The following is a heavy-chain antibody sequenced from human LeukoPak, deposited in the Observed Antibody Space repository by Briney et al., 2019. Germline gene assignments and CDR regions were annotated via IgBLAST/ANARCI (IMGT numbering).Heavy chain of an antibody. CDR1: GGSFSGYY. V-gene: IGHV4-34*01. CDR2: INHSGST. CDR3: ARDYYDILTGYYSFDY. D-gene: IGHD3-9*01. Sequence: PSETLSPTCAVYGGSFSGYYWSWIRQPPGKGLEWIGEINHSGSTNYNPSLKSRVTISVDTSKNQFSLKLSSVTAADTAVYYCARDYYDILTGYYSFDYWGQGTLVTVSS. J-gene: IGHJ4*02.